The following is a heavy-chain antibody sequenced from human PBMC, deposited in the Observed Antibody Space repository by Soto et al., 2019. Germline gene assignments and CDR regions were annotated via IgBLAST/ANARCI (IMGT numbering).Heavy chain of an antibody. V-gene: IGHV3-23*01. J-gene: IGHJ4*02. D-gene: IGHD6-19*01. CDR2: ISGSGGST. CDR3: AKDMEGTPQWLINDY. CDR1: GFTFSSYA. Sequence: EVQLLESGGGLVQPGGSLRLSCAASGFTFSSYAMRWVRQAPGKGLEWVSAISGSGGSTYYADSVKGRFTISRDNSKNTLYLQMNSLRAEDTAVYYCAKDMEGTPQWLINDYWGQGTLVTVSS.